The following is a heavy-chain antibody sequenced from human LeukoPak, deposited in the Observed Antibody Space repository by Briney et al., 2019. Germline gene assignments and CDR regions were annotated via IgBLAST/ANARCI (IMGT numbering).Heavy chain of an antibody. Sequence: ASVKVSCKTSGYTFTTYGISWVRQAPGQGLEWMGWISGYNGNTNYAQKLQGRVTMTTDTSTSTAYMELRSLTSDDTAVYYCARQFGPTDAFDIWGQGTMVTVSS. CDR2: ISGYNGNT. CDR3: ARQFGPTDAFDI. V-gene: IGHV1-18*01. J-gene: IGHJ3*02. D-gene: IGHD3-16*01. CDR1: GYTFTTYG.